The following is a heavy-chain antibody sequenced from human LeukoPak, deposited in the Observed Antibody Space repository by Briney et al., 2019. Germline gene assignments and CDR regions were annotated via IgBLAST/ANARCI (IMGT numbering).Heavy chain of an antibody. V-gene: IGHV3-74*01. D-gene: IGHD2-2*01. CDR2: FISDGSST. CDR3: ASEQGYCSSTSCYVGAFDI. CDR1: GFTFSCYW. J-gene: IGHJ3*02. Sequence: GGSLRLSCAASGFTFSCYWMHWVRQAPGKGLVWVSRFISDGSSTSYADSVKGRFTIARDNAKNTLYLQMNSLRAEDTAVYYCASEQGYCSSTSCYVGAFDIWGKGTMVTVSS.